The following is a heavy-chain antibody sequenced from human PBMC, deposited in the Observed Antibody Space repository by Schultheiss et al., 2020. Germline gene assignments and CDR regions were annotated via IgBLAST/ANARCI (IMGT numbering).Heavy chain of an antibody. CDR1: GGSISSSSYY. CDR3: ARYIGAAADAFDY. CDR2: IYYSGST. J-gene: IGHJ4*02. V-gene: IGHV4-31*03. Sequence: SETLSLTCTVSGGSISSSSYYWGWIRQPPGKGLEWIGYIYYSGSTYYNPSLKSRVTISVDTSKNQFSLKLSSVTAADTAVYYCARYIGAAADAFDYWGQGTLVTVSS. D-gene: IGHD6-13*01.